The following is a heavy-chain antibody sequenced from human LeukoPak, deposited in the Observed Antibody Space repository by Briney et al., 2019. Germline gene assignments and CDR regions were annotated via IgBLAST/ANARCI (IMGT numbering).Heavy chain of an antibody. CDR3: ARDLFDFWSGYYNSYFDY. J-gene: IGHJ4*02. V-gene: IGHV1-2*02. D-gene: IGHD3-3*01. CDR1: GYTFTGYY. Sequence: ASLKVSCKASGYTFTGYYMHWVRQAPGQGLEWMGWINPNSGGTNYAQKLQGRVTMTTDTSTSTAYMELRSLRSDDTAVYYCARDLFDFWSGYYNSYFDYWGQGTLVTVSS. CDR2: INPNSGGT.